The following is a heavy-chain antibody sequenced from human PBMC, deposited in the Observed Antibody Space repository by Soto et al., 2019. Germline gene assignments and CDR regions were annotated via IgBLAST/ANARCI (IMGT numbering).Heavy chain of an antibody. D-gene: IGHD1-1*01. CDR3: AKGTEGCWIRQEFQH. CDR2: ISGSGGST. Sequence: EVQLLESGGGLVQPGGSLRLSCAASGFTFSSYAMSWVRQAPGKGLEWVSAISGSGGSTYYADSVKGRFTISRDNSKNTLYLQMHSLRAEDTAVYYCAKGTEGCWIRQEFQHWGQGTLVTVSS. CDR1: GFTFSSYA. V-gene: IGHV3-23*01. J-gene: IGHJ1*01.